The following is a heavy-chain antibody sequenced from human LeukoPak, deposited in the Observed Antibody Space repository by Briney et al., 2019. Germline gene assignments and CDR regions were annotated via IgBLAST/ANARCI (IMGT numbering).Heavy chain of an antibody. J-gene: IGHJ5*02. CDR1: GYTFTGYY. CDR2: INPNSGGT. V-gene: IGHV1-2*02. D-gene: IGHD1-26*01. CDR3: ARGLVGATSGWFDP. Sequence: ASVKVSCKASGYTFTGYYMHWVRQAPGQGLEWMGWINPNSGGTNYAQEFQGRVTMTRDTSISTAYMELSRLRSDDTAVYYCARGLVGATSGWFDPWGQGTLVTVSS.